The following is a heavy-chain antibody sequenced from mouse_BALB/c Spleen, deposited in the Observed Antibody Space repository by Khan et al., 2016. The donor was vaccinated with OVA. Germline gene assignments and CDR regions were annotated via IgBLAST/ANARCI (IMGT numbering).Heavy chain of an antibody. CDR1: GFTFSSYG. CDR3: ATSYFYGYYFDY. V-gene: IGHV5-17*02. CDR2: ISGDSTTI. J-gene: IGHJ2*01. D-gene: IGHD1-1*01. Sequence: EVELVESGGGLVQPGGSRKLSCAASGFTFSSYGVHWVRQAPERGMGWVAYISGDSTTIYYADTVKGRFTISRDNPKNTLFLQMTSLMSEDTAKYYCATSYFYGYYFDYWGPGTTVTVSS.